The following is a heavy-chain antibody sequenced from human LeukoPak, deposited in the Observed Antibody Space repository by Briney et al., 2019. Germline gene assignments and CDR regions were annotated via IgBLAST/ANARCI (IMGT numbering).Heavy chain of an antibody. CDR1: GGSISSSTYY. Sequence: SETLSLTCTVSGGSISSSTYYWGWLRQPPGKGLEWIVSIHYRGTTYYHPSLKSRVTISVDSAKNQFSLKLTSVTAADTAVYYCAVSLAPGIAVTFDYWGQGTLVTVSS. CDR3: AVSLAPGIAVTFDY. D-gene: IGHD6-19*01. V-gene: IGHV4-39*01. J-gene: IGHJ4*02. CDR2: IHYRGTT.